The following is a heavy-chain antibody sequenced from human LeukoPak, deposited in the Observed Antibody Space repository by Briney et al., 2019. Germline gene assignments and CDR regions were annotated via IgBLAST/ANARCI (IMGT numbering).Heavy chain of an antibody. CDR2: IYYSGST. Sequence: SQTLSLTCTVSGGSISSGGYYWSWIRQPPGKGLEWIGYIYYSGSTYYNPSLKSRVTISVDTSKNQFSLKLSSVTAADTAVYYCARNALWFGEPTYYFDYWGQGTLVTVSS. V-gene: IGHV4-31*03. CDR1: GGSISSGGYY. J-gene: IGHJ4*02. CDR3: ARNALWFGEPTYYFDY. D-gene: IGHD3-10*01.